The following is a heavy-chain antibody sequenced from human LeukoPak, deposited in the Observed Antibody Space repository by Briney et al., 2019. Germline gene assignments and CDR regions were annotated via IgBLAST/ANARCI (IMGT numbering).Heavy chain of an antibody. CDR2: IYSDNT. CDR3: ARRAGAYSHPYDY. Sequence: PGGSLRPSCTVSGFTVSTNSMSWVRQAPGKGLEWVSFIYSDNTHYSDSVKGRLTISRDNSKNTLYLQMNSLRAEDTAVYYCARRAGAYSHPYDYWGQGTLVTVSS. CDR1: GFTVSTNS. J-gene: IGHJ4*02. V-gene: IGHV3-53*01. D-gene: IGHD4/OR15-4a*01.